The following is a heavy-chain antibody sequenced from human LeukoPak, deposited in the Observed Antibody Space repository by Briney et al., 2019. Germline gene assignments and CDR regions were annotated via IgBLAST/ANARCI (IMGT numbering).Heavy chain of an antibody. V-gene: IGHV3-7*01. CDR3: SRAMDV. J-gene: IGHJ6*02. Sequence: PGGSLRLSCAASGFVFRNYFMSWVRQAPGKGLEWVASIKNDGSEKYYVDSVKGRFTISRDNARNSLYLQMNSLRAEDTAVYYCSRAMDVWGQGTTVTVSS. CDR2: IKNDGSEK. CDR1: GFVFRNYF.